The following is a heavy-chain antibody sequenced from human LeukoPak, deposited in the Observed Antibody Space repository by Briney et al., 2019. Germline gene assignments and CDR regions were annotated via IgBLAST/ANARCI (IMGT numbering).Heavy chain of an antibody. CDR2: ISAHNGNT. J-gene: IGHJ4*02. CDR3: ARVTYYYGAGSWGDFDH. V-gene: IGHV1-18*01. D-gene: IGHD3-10*01. CDR1: GYTFTSYG. Sequence: ASVKVSCKASGYTFTSYGISWVRQAPGQGLEWMGWISAHNGNTNYAQKLQGRVTMTTDTSTSTADMELRSLRSDDAAVYYCARVTYYYGAGSWGDFDHWGQGTLVAVSS.